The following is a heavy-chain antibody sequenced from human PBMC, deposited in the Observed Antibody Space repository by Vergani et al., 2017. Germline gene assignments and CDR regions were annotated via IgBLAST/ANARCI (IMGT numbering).Heavy chain of an antibody. V-gene: IGHV3-30*18. Sequence: HVQMVESGGGVVQPGKSLRLSCAVSGFRFSDYCMHWVRQAPGRGLEWVALISYDGDTTYYEDSVKGRFTISRDNSKNTLFLQMHSLRVEDTALYYCAKFPLNITTPDRGDFWGQGSLVTVSS. CDR2: ISYDGDTT. CDR3: AKFPLNITTPDRGDF. D-gene: IGHD1-1*01. CDR1: GFRFSDYC. J-gene: IGHJ4*02.